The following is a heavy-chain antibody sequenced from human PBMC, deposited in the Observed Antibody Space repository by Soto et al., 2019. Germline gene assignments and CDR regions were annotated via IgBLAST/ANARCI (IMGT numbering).Heavy chain of an antibody. CDR2: IYPGDSDT. J-gene: IGHJ6*02. D-gene: IGHD5-18*01. Sequence: GESLKISCRGSGYSFTNYWIGWVRQMPGKGLEWMGIIYPGDSDTRYSPSFQGQVTISVDKSISTAYLQWSSLKASDTAVYYCARNSGYSYGALNCEMVVWDQGTTVTVSS. V-gene: IGHV5-51*01. CDR1: GYSFTNYW. CDR3: ARNSGYSYGALNCEMVV.